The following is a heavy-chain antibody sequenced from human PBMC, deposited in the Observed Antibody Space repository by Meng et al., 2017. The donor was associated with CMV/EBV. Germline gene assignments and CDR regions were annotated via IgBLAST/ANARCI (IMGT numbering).Heavy chain of an antibody. D-gene: IGHD6-19*01. CDR1: YNFTSYG. V-gene: IGHV1-18*01. CDR2: ISAYNGNT. Sequence: YNFTSYGSSWVRQASGQGLEWMGGISAYNGNTNYGQKLQGRVTMTTDTSTSTADIELRSLRFDDTAVYYWARVEGYSSGWYGYWYFDLWGRGTLVTVSS. CDR3: ARVEGYSSGWYGYWYFDL. J-gene: IGHJ2*01.